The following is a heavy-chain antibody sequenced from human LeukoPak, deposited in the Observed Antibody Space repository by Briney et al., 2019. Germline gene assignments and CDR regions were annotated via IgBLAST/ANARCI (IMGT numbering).Heavy chain of an antibody. D-gene: IGHD2-2*02. J-gene: IGHJ5*02. CDR1: GYTFTSYG. CDR3: ARGGCSSTSCYTRWFDP. Sequence: ASVKVSCKASGYTFTSYGISWVRQAPGQGLEWMGWISAYNGNTNYAQKLQGRVTMTTDTSTSTAYMELRSLRSDDTAVYYCARGGCSSTSCYTRWFDPWGQGTLVTVSS. V-gene: IGHV1-18*01. CDR2: ISAYNGNT.